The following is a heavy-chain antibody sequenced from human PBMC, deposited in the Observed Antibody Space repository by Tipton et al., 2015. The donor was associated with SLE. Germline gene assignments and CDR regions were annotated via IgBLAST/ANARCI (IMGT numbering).Heavy chain of an antibody. CDR1: GFKFSDYW. D-gene: IGHD6-13*01. J-gene: IGHJ4*02. CDR3: AKGSAAGRPYYFDY. Sequence: SLRLSCAASGFKFSDYWMSWVRQAPGKGLEWLANIKEDGSEKNYVDSVKGRFTISRDSAKNSVFLQMNSLRAEDTAVYYCAKGSAAGRPYYFDYWGQGTLVTVSS. CDR2: IKEDGSEK. V-gene: IGHV3-7*03.